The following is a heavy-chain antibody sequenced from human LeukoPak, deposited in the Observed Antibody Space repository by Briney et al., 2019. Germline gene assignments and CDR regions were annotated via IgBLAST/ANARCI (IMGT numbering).Heavy chain of an antibody. D-gene: IGHD5-12*01. CDR2: IYYSGST. Sequence: SETLSLTCTVSGGSISSYYRSWIRQPPGKGLEWIGYIYYSGSTNYNPSLKSRVTISVGTSKNQFSLKLSSVTAADTAVYYCARAYDSGYDFDYWGQGTLVTVSS. CDR3: ARAYDSGYDFDY. V-gene: IGHV4-59*01. CDR1: GGSISSYY. J-gene: IGHJ4*02.